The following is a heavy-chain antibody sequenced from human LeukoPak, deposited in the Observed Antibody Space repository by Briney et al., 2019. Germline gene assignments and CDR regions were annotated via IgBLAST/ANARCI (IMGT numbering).Heavy chain of an antibody. CDR1: GYTFTGYN. CDR3: ARGNGGYDSSY. J-gene: IGHJ4*02. D-gene: IGHD3-22*01. V-gene: IGHV1-2*02. Sequence: ASVKLSCKASGYTFTGYNMHLERQAPGQGLEWMGWINPNSGGTNYAQKFQGRVTMTRDTSISTAYMELSRLRSDDTAVYYCARGNGGYDSSYWGQGTLVTVSS. CDR2: INPNSGGT.